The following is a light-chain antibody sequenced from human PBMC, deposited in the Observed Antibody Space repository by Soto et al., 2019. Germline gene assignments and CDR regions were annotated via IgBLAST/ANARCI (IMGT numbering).Light chain of an antibody. CDR2: AAS. Sequence: DIQLTQSPLFLSASVGDRVTITCRTSQDISSYLAWYQQKPGKAPKLLIYAASSLQSGVPSRFSGSGSGTECTLTISSLQPEDFATYYCQQLKSYPLSFGGGTKVEI. CDR3: QQLKSYPLS. V-gene: IGKV1-9*01. J-gene: IGKJ4*01. CDR1: QDISSY.